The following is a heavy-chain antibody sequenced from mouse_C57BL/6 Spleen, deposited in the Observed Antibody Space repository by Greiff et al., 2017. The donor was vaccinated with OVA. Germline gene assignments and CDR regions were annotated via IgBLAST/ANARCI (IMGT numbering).Heavy chain of an antibody. J-gene: IGHJ2*01. CDR1: GFTFSEYG. Sequence: VQGGGSGGGFVKPGGSLKISCAASGFTFSEYGMHWVRQAPEKGLEWVAYISSGSSTIYYADTVKGRFTISRDNAKNTLFLQMTSLRSEDTAMYYCAKAMGGYLDYWGQGTTLTVSS. CDR2: ISSGSSTI. D-gene: IGHD1-1*02. CDR3: AKAMGGYLDY. V-gene: IGHV5-17*01.